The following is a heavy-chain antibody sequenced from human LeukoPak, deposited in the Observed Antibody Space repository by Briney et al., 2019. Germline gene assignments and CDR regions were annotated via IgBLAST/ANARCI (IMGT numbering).Heavy chain of an antibody. CDR1: GGSFSGYY. J-gene: IGHJ4*02. CDR3: ARGSNSGSYRAFDY. D-gene: IGHD1-26*01. V-gene: IGHV4-34*01. CDR2: INHSGST. Sequence: PSETLSLTCAVYGGSFSGYYWSWIRQPPGKGLVWIGEINHSGSTNYNPSLKSRVTISVDTSKNQFSLKLSSVTAADTAVYYCARGSNSGSYRAFDYWGQGTLVTVSS.